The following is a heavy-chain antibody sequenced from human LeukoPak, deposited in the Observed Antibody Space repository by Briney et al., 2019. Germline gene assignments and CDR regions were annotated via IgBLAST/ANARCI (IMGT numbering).Heavy chain of an antibody. CDR3: ARGGDYYDSSGYLPFRDFDY. D-gene: IGHD3-22*01. Sequence: SETLSLTCTVSGGCISSYYRSWIRQPPGKGLEWIRYIYYSGSTNYNPSLKSRVTISVDTSKNQFSLKLSSVTAADTAVYYCARGGDYYDSSGYLPFRDFDYWGQGTLVTVSS. V-gene: IGHV4-59*08. J-gene: IGHJ4*02. CDR2: IYYSGST. CDR1: GGCISSYY.